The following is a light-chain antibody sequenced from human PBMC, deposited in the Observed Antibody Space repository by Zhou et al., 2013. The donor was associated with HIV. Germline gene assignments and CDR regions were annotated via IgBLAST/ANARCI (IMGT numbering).Light chain of an antibody. CDR3: QQSYRTLWLT. V-gene: IGKV1-39*01. CDR1: QDIRNY. CDR2: AAS. Sequence: DIQMTQSPSSLSASVGDRVTITCQASQDIRNYLNWYQQKPGKAPKRLIFAASTLQGGVPSRFSGSGSATDFTLTISSLQPEDFATYYCQQSYRTLWLTFGGGTKVEIK. J-gene: IGKJ4*01.